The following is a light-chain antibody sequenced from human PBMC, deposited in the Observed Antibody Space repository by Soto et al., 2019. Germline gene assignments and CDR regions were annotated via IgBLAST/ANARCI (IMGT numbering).Light chain of an antibody. Sequence: QSVLTQPASVSGSPGQSITISCTGTSSDGGGYNYVSWYQQHPGKAPKLMIYKVSNRPSEVSNRFSGSKSGNTASLTISGLQAEDEADYYCSSYTSSSTLFGTGTKLTVL. CDR2: KVS. V-gene: IGLV2-14*01. CDR3: SSYTSSSTL. J-gene: IGLJ1*01. CDR1: SSDGGGYNY.